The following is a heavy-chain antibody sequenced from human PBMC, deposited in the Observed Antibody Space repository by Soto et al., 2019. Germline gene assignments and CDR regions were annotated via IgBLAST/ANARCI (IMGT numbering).Heavy chain of an antibody. CDR1: GFTFSNYG. Sequence: SCAGSGFTFSNYGMHWVRQAPGKGLEWVAVIWYDGSNKYYADSVKGRFTISRDNSKNTLYLQMNSLRAEDTAVYYCARDGYCSGGSCYSVPVFDYWGQGTLVTVSS. CDR3: ARDGYCSGGSCYSVPVFDY. D-gene: IGHD2-15*01. J-gene: IGHJ4*02. CDR2: IWYDGSNK. V-gene: IGHV3-33*08.